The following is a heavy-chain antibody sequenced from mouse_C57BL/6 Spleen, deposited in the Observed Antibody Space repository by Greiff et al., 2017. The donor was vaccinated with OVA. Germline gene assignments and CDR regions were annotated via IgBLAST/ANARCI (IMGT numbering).Heavy chain of an antibody. CDR3: ARRTYYGSSYWYFDV. J-gene: IGHJ1*03. D-gene: IGHD1-1*01. CDR1: GYTFTSYW. Sequence: QVQLKQPGAELVRPGSSVKLSCKASGYTFTSYWMHWVKQRPIQGLEWIGNIDPSDSETHYNQKFKDKATLTVDKSSSTAYMQLSSLTSEDSAVYYCARRTYYGSSYWYFDVWGTGTTVTVSS. CDR2: IDPSDSET. V-gene: IGHV1-52*01.